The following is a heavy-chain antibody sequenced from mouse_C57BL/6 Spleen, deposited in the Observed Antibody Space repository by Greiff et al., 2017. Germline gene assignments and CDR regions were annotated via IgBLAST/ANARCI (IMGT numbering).Heavy chain of an antibody. D-gene: IGHD2-5*01. CDR2: INPSNGGT. V-gene: IGHV1-53*01. J-gene: IGHJ1*03. CDR3: ASGYCSNYVAWYFDV. CDR1: GYTFTSYW. Sequence: VQLQQPGTELAKPGASVKLSCKASGYTFTSYWMHWVKQRPGQGLEWIGNINPSNGGTNYNEKFKSKATLTVDKSSSTAYMQLSSLTSEDSAVYYWASGYCSNYVAWYFDVWGTGTTVTVSS.